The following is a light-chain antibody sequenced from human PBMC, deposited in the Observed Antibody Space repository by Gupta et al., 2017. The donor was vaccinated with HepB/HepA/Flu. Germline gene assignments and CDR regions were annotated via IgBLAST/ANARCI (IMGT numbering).Light chain of an antibody. CDR1: SSDVGAYNF. CDR3: SSYTGSSTLV. J-gene: IGLJ2*01. Sequence: QSALTPPASVVGSPGQSIPISCTGTSSDVGAYNFVSWYQQHPGKAPKLMSYDVRNRPSGVSNRFSSSKTGNTASLTISELQDEDDDDYSCSSYTGSSTLVFGGGTKLTVL. V-gene: IGLV2-14*03. CDR2: DVR.